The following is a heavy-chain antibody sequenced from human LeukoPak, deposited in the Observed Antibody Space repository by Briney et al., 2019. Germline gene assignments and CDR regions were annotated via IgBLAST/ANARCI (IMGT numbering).Heavy chain of an antibody. Sequence: GGSVRLSCAASGFTFSSYAMSWVRQAPGKGLEWVSAISGSGGSTYYADSVKGRFTISRDNSKITLYLQMNSLRAGDTAVYYCAKGGAIAAAGPFDYWGQGTLVTVSS. J-gene: IGHJ4*02. CDR3: AKGGAIAAAGPFDY. V-gene: IGHV3-23*01. CDR2: ISGSGGST. D-gene: IGHD6-13*01. CDR1: GFTFSSYA.